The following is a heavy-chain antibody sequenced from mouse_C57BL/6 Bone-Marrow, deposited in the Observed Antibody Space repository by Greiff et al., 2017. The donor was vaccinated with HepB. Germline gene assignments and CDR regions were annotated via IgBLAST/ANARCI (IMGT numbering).Heavy chain of an antibody. J-gene: IGHJ3*01. D-gene: IGHD2-3*01. CDR3: ARPDGPWFAY. V-gene: IGHV5-17*01. CDR1: GFTFSDYG. CDR2: ISSGRSTI. Sequence: EVHLVESGGGLVKPGGSLKLSCAASGFTFSDYGMHWVRQAPEKGLEWVAYISSGRSTIYYADTVKGRFTISRDNAKNTLFLQMTSLRSEDTAMYYCARPDGPWFAYWGQGTLVTVSA.